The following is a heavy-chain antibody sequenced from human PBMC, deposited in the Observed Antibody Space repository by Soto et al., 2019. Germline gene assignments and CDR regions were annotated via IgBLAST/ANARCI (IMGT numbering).Heavy chain of an antibody. Sequence: LSLTCAVSGDSVTSNVWWSWVRQPPGKGLEWIGEAYHNGLTDYNPSLKSRVTMSVDTSKNEFSLKLTSLTAADTAIYYCARDAAVPGESDRFDYWGQGTLVTVSS. CDR2: AYHNGLT. D-gene: IGHD6-19*01. CDR1: GDSVTSNVW. J-gene: IGHJ4*02. V-gene: IGHV4-4*02. CDR3: ARDAAVPGESDRFDY.